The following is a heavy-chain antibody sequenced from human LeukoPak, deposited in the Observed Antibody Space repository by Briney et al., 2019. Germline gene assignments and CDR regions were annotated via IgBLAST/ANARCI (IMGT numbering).Heavy chain of an antibody. CDR1: GYTFTSYG. CDR3: ARDRIAVGSSYGMDV. D-gene: IGHD6-19*01. CDR2: ISAYNGNT. Sequence: ASVKVSCKASGYTFTSYGISWVRQAPGQGLEWMGWISAYNGNTNYAQKLQGRVTMTTDTSTSTAYMELRSLRSDDTAVYYCARDRIAVGSSYGMDVWGQGTTVTVSS. J-gene: IGHJ6*02. V-gene: IGHV1-18*01.